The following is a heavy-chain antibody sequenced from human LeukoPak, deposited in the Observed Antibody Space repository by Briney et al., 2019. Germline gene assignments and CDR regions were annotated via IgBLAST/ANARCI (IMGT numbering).Heavy chain of an antibody. V-gene: IGHV3-48*02. Sequence: GGSLRLSCAASGFTFSSYSMNWVRQAPGKGLEWVSYFSTGSGTISYADSVKGRFAISRDNAKNSLYLQMNSLRDEDTAVYYCARDQDYGFDYWGQGTLVTVSS. CDR1: GFTFSSYS. CDR2: FSTGSGTI. J-gene: IGHJ4*02. CDR3: ARDQDYGFDY. D-gene: IGHD4-17*01.